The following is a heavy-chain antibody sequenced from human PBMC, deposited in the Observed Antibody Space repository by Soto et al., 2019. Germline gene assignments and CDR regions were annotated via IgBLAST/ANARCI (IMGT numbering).Heavy chain of an antibody. CDR2: ISAYNGNT. D-gene: IGHD5-12*01. CDR1: GYTFTSYG. CDR3: ASGRIDGDGGYQGRAYYYYGMDV. Sequence: ASVKVSCKASGYTFTSYGISWVRQAPGQGLEWMGWISAYNGNTNYAQKLQGRVTMTTDTSTSTAYMELRSLRSDDTAVYYCASGRIDGDGGYQGRAYYYYGMDVWGQGTTVTVSS. V-gene: IGHV1-18*01. J-gene: IGHJ6*02.